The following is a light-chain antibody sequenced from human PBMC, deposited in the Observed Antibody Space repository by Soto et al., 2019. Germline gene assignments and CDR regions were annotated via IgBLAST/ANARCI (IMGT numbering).Light chain of an antibody. CDR3: GTWDGSLNTGV. Sequence: QSVLTQPPSVSAAPGQKVTISCSGSSSNIGNNYVSWYQQLPGTAPKLLIYDNNKRPSGIPDRFSGSRSGTSATLGITGLQTGDEADYYCGTWDGSLNTGVFGGGTKLTVL. V-gene: IGLV1-51*01. J-gene: IGLJ2*01. CDR2: DNN. CDR1: SSNIGNNY.